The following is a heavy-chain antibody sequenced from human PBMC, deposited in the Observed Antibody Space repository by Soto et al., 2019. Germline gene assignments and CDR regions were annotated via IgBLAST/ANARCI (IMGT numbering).Heavy chain of an antibody. Sequence: RAGSLRLSCEASGFTFSDYWMSWVRQAGGKGPDVVADIKIDGSEKQYVDSVTARFTISRDNSSNSLFLQMNRLRAGATAVYYSVLDWRYCTSFTCYAPQNHYFASCCERTLVTVSS. V-gene: IGHV3-7*03. CDR3: VLDWRYCTSFTCYAPQNHYFAS. CDR2: IKIDGSEK. J-gene: IGHJ4*02. D-gene: IGHD2-2*01. CDR1: GFTFSDYW.